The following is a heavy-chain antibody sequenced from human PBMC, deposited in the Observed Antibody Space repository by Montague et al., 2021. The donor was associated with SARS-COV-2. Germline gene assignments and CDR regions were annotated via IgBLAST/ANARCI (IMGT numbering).Heavy chain of an antibody. Sequence: SETLSLTCTVSGGSVSSGSYYWSWIRQPPGKGLEWIGYIYYSGSTNYNPSLKSRVTISVDTSKNQSSLKLSSVTAADTAVYYCARDPWRITIFGVVTRYGMDVWGPGTTVTVSS. CDR3: ARDPWRITIFGVVTRYGMDV. D-gene: IGHD3-3*01. V-gene: IGHV4-61*01. CDR1: GGSVSSGSYY. CDR2: IYYSGST. J-gene: IGHJ6*02.